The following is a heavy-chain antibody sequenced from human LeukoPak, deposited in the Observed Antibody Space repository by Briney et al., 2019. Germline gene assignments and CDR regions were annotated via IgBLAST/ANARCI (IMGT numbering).Heavy chain of an antibody. V-gene: IGHV3-48*01. CDR3: ARGRGNSRFDP. CDR1: GFTFSSYS. CDR2: ISSSSSTI. J-gene: IGHJ5*02. D-gene: IGHD4-23*01. Sequence: TGGSLRLSCAASGFTFSSYSMNWVRQAPGKGLEWVSYISSSSSTIYYADSVKGRFTISRDNAKNSLYLQMNSLRAEDTAVYYCARGRGNSRFDPWGQGTLVTVSS.